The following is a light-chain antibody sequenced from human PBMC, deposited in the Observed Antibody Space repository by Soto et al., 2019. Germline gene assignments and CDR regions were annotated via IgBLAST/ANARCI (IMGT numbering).Light chain of an antibody. CDR1: RSNIGKNS. CDR2: NQS. Sequence: QPVLTQPPSASGTPGQRVTISCSGSRSNIGKNSVYWFQQFPGTTPPLLIFNQSRRPSGVPERFSGARSGTSASRAISGLRFEEEADDYCAVWDDTLHGWEFGGGTKLTVL. V-gene: IGLV1-47*01. CDR3: AVWDDTLHGWE. J-gene: IGLJ3*02.